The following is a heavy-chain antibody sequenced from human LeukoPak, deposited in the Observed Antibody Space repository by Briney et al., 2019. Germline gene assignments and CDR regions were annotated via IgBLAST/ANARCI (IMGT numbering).Heavy chain of an antibody. Sequence: GGSLRLSCAASGFTFSSYWMNWARQAPGKGLEWVSVIYSGGSTYYADSVKGRFTISRDNSKNTLYLQMNSLRAEDTAVYYCARESAGVGADYGMDVWGQGTTVTVSS. J-gene: IGHJ6*02. CDR2: IYSGGST. D-gene: IGHD1-26*01. CDR1: GFTFSSYW. CDR3: ARESAGVGADYGMDV. V-gene: IGHV3-53*01.